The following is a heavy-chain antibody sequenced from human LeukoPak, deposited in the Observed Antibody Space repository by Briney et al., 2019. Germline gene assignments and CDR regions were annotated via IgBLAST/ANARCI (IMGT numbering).Heavy chain of an antibody. CDR3: AREAAVAVANYFDY. D-gene: IGHD6-19*01. Sequence: SETLSLTCTVSGGSISCYYWSWIRQPPGKGLEWIGYIYYSGSTNYNPSLKSRVTISVDTSKNQFSLKLSSVTAADTAVYYCAREAAVAVANYFDYWGQGTLVTVSS. J-gene: IGHJ4*02. CDR2: IYYSGST. CDR1: GGSISCYY. V-gene: IGHV4-59*12.